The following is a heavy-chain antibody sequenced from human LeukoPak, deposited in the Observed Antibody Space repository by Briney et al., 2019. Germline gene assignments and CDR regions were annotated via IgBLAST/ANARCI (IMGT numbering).Heavy chain of an antibody. CDR2: INPNSWRT. V-gene: IGHV1-2*02. CDR1: GYTFTSFY. D-gene: IGHD2-2*01. J-gene: IGHJ3*02. CDR3: ARSTLRTAFDI. Sequence: ASVKVSCKTSGYTFTSFYIHWVRQAPGQGLEWMGWINPNSWRTSYAQRFQDRCTMTRDRSISTAYMDLSRLRSDDTALYYCARSTLRTAFDIWGQGTMVTVSS.